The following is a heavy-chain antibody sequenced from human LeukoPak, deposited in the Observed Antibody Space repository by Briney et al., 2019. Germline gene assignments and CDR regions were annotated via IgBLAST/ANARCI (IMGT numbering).Heavy chain of an antibody. CDR2: ISGSGGST. Sequence: PRGSLRLSCAASGFTFSSYAMSWVRQAPGKGLEWVSAISGSGGSTYYADSVKGRFTISRDNSKNTLYLQMNSLRAEDTAVYYCAKDPIAVATLPGVDFDYWGQGTLVTVSS. D-gene: IGHD6-19*01. V-gene: IGHV3-23*01. CDR1: GFTFSSYA. CDR3: AKDPIAVATLPGVDFDY. J-gene: IGHJ4*02.